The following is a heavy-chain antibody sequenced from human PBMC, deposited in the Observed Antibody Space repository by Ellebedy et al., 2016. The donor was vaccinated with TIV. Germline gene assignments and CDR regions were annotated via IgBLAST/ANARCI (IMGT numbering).Heavy chain of an antibody. CDR3: ARTTFNHYYMDV. Sequence: SVKVSCXASGYTFTSYGISWVRQAPGQGLEWMGRIIPILGIANYAQKFQGRVTITADESTSTAYMELSSLRSEDTAVYYCARTTFNHYYMDVWGKGTTVTVSS. CDR1: GYTFTSYG. J-gene: IGHJ6*03. D-gene: IGHD1-14*01. V-gene: IGHV1-69*04. CDR2: IIPILGIA.